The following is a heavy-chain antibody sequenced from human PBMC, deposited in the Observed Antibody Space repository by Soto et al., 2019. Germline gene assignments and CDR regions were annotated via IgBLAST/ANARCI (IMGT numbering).Heavy chain of an antibody. CDR2: IIPIFGTP. CDR3: ARDRDDYGSGNYYNRIDF. Sequence: QVQLVQSGAEVKKPGSSVKVSCKASGGIFSTYAISGLRQAPGQGLEWMGGIIPIFGTPNYAQRFQGRVTITADESTRTAYMELSRLRSEDTAVYYCARDRDDYGSGNYYNRIDFWGQGTLVTVSS. D-gene: IGHD3-10*01. J-gene: IGHJ4*02. V-gene: IGHV1-69*01. CDR1: GGIFSTYA.